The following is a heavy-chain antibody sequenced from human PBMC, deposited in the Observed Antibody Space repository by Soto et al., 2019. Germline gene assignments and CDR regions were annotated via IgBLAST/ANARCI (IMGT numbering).Heavy chain of an antibody. V-gene: IGHV4-59*12. Sequence: QVQLQESGPRLVKPSETLSLTCTVSGASINSYYWGWIRQPPGKRLKWLGYIYDNGSTTYSPSLKSPVTISIETSKHKCAMKLNSVTAADTALYYCARGGGRVIVGATWGQGTLVTVSS. CDR1: GASINSYY. D-gene: IGHD1-26*01. CDR3: ARGGGRVIVGAT. J-gene: IGHJ4*02. CDR2: IYDNGST.